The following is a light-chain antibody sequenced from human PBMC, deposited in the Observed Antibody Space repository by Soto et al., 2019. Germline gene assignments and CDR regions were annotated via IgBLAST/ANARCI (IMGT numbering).Light chain of an antibody. CDR3: AAWDDSLNGVV. J-gene: IGLJ2*01. CDR2: SNN. CDR1: SSNIGSKT. V-gene: IGLV1-44*01. Sequence: QSVLTQPPSASGTPGQRVTISCSGSSSNIGSKTVNWYQQLPGTAPKLLTYSNNQRPSGVPDRFSGSKSGTSASLAISGLQSEDEADYYCAAWDDSLNGVVFGGGTKVTVL.